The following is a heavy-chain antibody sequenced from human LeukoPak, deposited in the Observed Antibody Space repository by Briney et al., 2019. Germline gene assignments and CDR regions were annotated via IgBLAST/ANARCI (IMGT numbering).Heavy chain of an antibody. CDR1: GFTFSSYA. V-gene: IGHV3-23*01. D-gene: IGHD3-10*01. CDR2: ISGSGGST. CDR3: AKASFHYGSGSYYKY. Sequence: GGSLRLSCAASGFTFSSYAMSWARQAPGKGLEWVSAISGSGGSTYHADSVKGRFTISRDNSKNTLYLQMNSLRAEDTAVYYCAKASFHYGSGSYYKYWGQGTLVTVSS. J-gene: IGHJ4*02.